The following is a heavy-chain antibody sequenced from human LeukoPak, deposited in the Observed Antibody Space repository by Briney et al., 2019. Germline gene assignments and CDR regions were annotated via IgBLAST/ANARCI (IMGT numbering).Heavy chain of an antibody. CDR1: GYTFTGYG. D-gene: IGHD3-22*01. V-gene: IGHV1-18*01. J-gene: IGHJ4*02. CDR2: ISAYNGNT. CDR3: ARVSNYYDSSGYFDY. Sequence: GASVKVSCKASGYTFTGYGISWVRQAPGQGLEWMGWISAYNGNTNYAQKLQGRVTMTTDTSTSTAYMELRSLRSDDTAVYYCARVSNYYDSSGYFDYWGQGTLVTVSS.